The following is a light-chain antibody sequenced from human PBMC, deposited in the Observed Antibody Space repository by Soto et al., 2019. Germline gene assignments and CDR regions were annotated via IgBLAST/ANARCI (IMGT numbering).Light chain of an antibody. J-gene: IGLJ1*01. CDR1: SSNIGAGYD. CDR3: QSYDSSLSGYV. CDR2: DNT. V-gene: IGLV1-40*01. Sequence: VLTQPPSVSGAPGQRVTISCTGSSSNIGAGYDVHWYQQLPGTAPKLLIYDNTNRPSGVPDRFSGSKSGTSASLAITGLQAEDETDYYCQSYDSSLSGYVFGTGTKVTVL.